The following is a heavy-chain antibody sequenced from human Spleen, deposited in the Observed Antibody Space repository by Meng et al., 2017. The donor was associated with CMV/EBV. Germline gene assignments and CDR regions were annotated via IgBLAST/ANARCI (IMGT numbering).Heavy chain of an antibody. CDR3: AKDSGYCSSTSCWNNWFDP. D-gene: IGHD2-2*01. Sequence: GESLKISCAASGFTFRSYSMHWVRQAPGKGLEWLASIPYDTKNKYYADSVKGRFTLSRDNSKDTLYLQMNSLTDEDTAVYYCAKDSGYCSSTSCWNNWFDPWGQGTLVTVSS. J-gene: IGHJ5*02. CDR1: GFTFRSYS. V-gene: IGHV3-30*04. CDR2: IPYDTKNK.